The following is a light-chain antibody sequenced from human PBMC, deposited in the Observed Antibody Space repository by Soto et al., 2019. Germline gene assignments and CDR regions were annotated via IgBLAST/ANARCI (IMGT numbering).Light chain of an antibody. V-gene: IGKV3-15*01. Sequence: VLTQSPATLSLSPGERATLSCRASRSISTYLAWYQQKPGQAPRLLIYGASTRATGIPVRFSGSGSGTEFTLTISSLQSEDFAVYYCQQYNNWPLTFGGGTKVDIK. CDR3: QQYNNWPLT. CDR2: GAS. CDR1: RSISTY. J-gene: IGKJ4*01.